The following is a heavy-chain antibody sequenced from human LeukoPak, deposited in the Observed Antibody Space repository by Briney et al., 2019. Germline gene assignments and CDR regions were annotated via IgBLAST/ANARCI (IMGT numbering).Heavy chain of an antibody. CDR1: AGSISSYC. V-gene: IGHV4-59*08. J-gene: IGHJ3*02. CDR3: ARQGYDILTGYIDAFDI. Sequence: PSQSLSPTCTLAAGSISSYCGGWIRQPPGKGLEWIGYISYSGSTNYNPSLKGRVTISIDTSKNQFSLKLRSVTAADTAIYYCARQGYDILTGYIDAFDIWGQGTMVTVSS. D-gene: IGHD3-9*01. CDR2: ISYSGST.